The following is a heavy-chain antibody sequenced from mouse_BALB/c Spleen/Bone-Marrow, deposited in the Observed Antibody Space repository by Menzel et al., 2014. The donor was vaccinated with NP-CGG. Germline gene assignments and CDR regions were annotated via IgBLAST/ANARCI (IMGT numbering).Heavy chain of an antibody. D-gene: IGHD1-2*01. Sequence: VQLQQSGVELVKPGASVKLSCNAPGNTFTSYDINWVRQRPEQGLEWIGWIFPGDSTTKYNEKFKGKATLSTDKSSSTVHMQLSRLTSEDSAVYFCVRSRLRDWYFYVWGAGTTVTISS. J-gene: IGHJ1*01. CDR3: VRSRLRDWYFYV. V-gene: IGHV1S56*01. CDR1: GNTFTSYD. CDR2: IFPGDSTT.